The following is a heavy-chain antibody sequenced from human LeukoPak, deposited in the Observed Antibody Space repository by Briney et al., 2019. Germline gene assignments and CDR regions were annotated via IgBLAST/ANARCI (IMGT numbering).Heavy chain of an antibody. V-gene: IGHV3-7*01. Sequence: GGSLRLSCAGSGFTFSNYCMSWVRQAPGKGLEWVANIKQDGSEKYYVDSVKGRFTISRDNAKNSLILQMNSLRAEDTAVYYCARQDHDFWSGYPVVWGQGTTVTVSS. D-gene: IGHD3-3*01. J-gene: IGHJ6*02. CDR1: GFTFSNYC. CDR3: ARQDHDFWSGYPVV. CDR2: IKQDGSEK.